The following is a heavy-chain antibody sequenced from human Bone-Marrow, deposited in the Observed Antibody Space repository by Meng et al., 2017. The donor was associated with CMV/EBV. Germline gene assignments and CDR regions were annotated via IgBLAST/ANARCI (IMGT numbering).Heavy chain of an antibody. Sequence: LRLSCTVSGGSVSSSSYYWSWIRQPPGKGLEWIGYIYYSGSTNYSPSLKSRVTISVDTSKNQFSLKLSSVTAADTAVYYCARGRFAYCSGSHDYWGQGTLVTRLL. CDR2: IYYSGST. J-gene: IGHJ4*02. CDR3: ARGRFAYCSGSHDY. V-gene: IGHV4-61*01. CDR1: GGSVSSSSYY. D-gene: IGHD3-10*01.